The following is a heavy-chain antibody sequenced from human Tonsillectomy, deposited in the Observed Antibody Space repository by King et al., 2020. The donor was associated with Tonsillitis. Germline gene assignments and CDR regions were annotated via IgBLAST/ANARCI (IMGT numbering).Heavy chain of an antibody. V-gene: IGHV3-49*05. D-gene: IGHD4-17*01. CDR3: TIRSYGYYFDY. Sequence: VQLVESGGGLVKPGRSLRLSCTASGFTFGDYAMSWSRQAPGKGLEWVGFIRSKAYGGTTEYAASVKGRFTISRDDSKSIAYLQMNSLKTEDTAVYYCTIRSYGYYFDYWGQGTLVTVSS. J-gene: IGHJ4*02. CDR2: IRSKAYGGTT. CDR1: GFTFGDYA.